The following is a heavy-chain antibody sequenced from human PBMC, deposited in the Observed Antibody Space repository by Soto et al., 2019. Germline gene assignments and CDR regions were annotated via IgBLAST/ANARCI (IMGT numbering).Heavy chain of an antibody. CDR1: GLSVVNNY. J-gene: IGHJ4*02. CDR2: TYSGGNS. Sequence: EVQLVESGGGLIQPGGSLRLSCAASGLSVVNNYLTWVRQPPGKGLEWVSVTYSGGNSYYADSVKGRFTISRDESKNTLFLQINSLRADDTAVYYCARASTTIGGLDYWGQGTLVTVSS. V-gene: IGHV3-53*03. CDR3: ARASTTIGGLDY. D-gene: IGHD4-4*01.